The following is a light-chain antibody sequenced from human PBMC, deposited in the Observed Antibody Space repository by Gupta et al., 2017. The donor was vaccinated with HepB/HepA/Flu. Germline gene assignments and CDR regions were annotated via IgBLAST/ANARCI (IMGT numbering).Light chain of an antibody. CDR2: TAS. J-gene: IGKJ3*01. Sequence: DIQLTQSPSSLSASVGDRVIITCRASQDIRNYLAWYQQKPGKGPNLLIYTASKLQSGVPSRFRGSDSRTHFTLTISSLQPEDVATYYCQQYNTVPFTFGHGTKVDI. CDR1: QDIRNY. V-gene: IGKV1-27*01. CDR3: QQYNTVPFT.